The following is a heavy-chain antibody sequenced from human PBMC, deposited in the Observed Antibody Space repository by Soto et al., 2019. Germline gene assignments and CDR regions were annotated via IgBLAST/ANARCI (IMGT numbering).Heavy chain of an antibody. J-gene: IGHJ4*02. V-gene: IGHV3-15*01. D-gene: IGHD3-16*02. Sequence: GGSLRLSCAPSGFTFSNAWMSWVRQAPGKGLEWVGRIKSKTDGGTTDYAAPVKDRFTISRDDSENTLYLQMNSLKTEDTAVYYCTTDLPFTFGAVIAYWGQGT. CDR1: GFTFSNAW. CDR2: IKSKTDGGTT. CDR3: TTDLPFTFGAVIAY.